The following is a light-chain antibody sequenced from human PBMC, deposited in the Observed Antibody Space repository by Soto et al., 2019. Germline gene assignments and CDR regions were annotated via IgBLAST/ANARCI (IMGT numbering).Light chain of an antibody. Sequence: EIVLTQSPGTLPLSPGERATLSCRASQSVSSSYLAWYQQKPGQAPRLLIYGASSRATGIPDRFSGSGSGTDFNLTISRQEPEDVAVYYCQQYDRSPLTFGGGTKVEIK. V-gene: IGKV3-20*01. J-gene: IGKJ4*01. CDR3: QQYDRSPLT. CDR2: GAS. CDR1: QSVSSSY.